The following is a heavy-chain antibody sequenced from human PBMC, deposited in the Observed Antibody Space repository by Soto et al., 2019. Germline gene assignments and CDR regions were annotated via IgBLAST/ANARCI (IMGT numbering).Heavy chain of an antibody. J-gene: IGHJ6*02. CDR1: GGSISRGGYS. D-gene: IGHD1-7*01. V-gene: IGHV4-30-2*01. CDR2: IYHSGST. CDR3: ARGPRTPFYYYGMDV. Sequence: SETLSLTCAVSGGSISRGGYSWSWIRQPPGKGLEWIGYIYHSGSTYYNPSLKSRVTISVDRSKNQFSLKLSSVTAADTAVYYCARGPRTPFYYYGMDVWGQGTTVTVSS.